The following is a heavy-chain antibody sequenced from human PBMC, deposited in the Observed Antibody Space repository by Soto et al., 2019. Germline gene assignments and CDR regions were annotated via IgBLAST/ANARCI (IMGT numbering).Heavy chain of an antibody. D-gene: IGHD3-10*01. V-gene: IGHV3-48*01. CDR1: GFTFSSYS. CDR3: ARDYYGSGSYYNPGDYMDV. Sequence: LSLTCAASGFTFSSYSMNWVRQAPGKGLEWVSYISSSSSTIYYADSVKGRFTISRDNAKNSLYLQMNSLRAEDTAVYYCARDYYGSGSYYNPGDYMDVWGKGTTVTVSS. J-gene: IGHJ6*03. CDR2: ISSSSSTI.